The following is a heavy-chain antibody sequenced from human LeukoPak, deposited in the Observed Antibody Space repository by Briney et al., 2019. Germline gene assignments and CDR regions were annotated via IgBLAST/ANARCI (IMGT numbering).Heavy chain of an antibody. D-gene: IGHD6-19*01. CDR2: ISYDGSNK. Sequence: GGFLRLSCAASGFTFSSYAMHWVRQAPGKGLEWVAVISYDGSNKYYADSVKGRFTISRDNSKNTLYLQMNSLRAEDTAVYYCARDEFFLGIAVAGTTDYWGQGTLVTVSS. V-gene: IGHV3-30-3*01. CDR3: ARDEFFLGIAVAGTTDY. J-gene: IGHJ4*02. CDR1: GFTFSSYA.